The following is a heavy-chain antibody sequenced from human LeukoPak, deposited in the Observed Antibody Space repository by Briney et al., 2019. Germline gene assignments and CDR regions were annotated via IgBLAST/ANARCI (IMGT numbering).Heavy chain of an antibody. CDR2: ISTYNANT. J-gene: IGHJ5*02. V-gene: IGHV1-18*01. Sequence: ASVKVSCKASGGTFSSYAISWVRQAPGQGLEWMGWISTYNANTNYAQKLQGRATMTTDTSTSTAYMELRSLRSDDTAVYYCARKTIAGGYNWFDPWGQGTLVTVSS. CDR3: ARKTIAGGYNWFDP. CDR1: GGTFSSYA. D-gene: IGHD6-13*01.